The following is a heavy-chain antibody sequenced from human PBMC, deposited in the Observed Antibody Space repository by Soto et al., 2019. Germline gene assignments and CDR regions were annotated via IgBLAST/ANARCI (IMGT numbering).Heavy chain of an antibody. V-gene: IGHV3-33*01. Sequence: GESLRLSCAASGFTFSSYGMHWVRQAPGKGLEWVAVIWYDGSNKYYADSVKGRFTISRDNSKKTLYLQMNSLRAEDTAVYYCASQPPLEVGYGMDVWGQGTTVTVSS. CDR2: IWYDGSNK. D-gene: IGHD1-1*01. CDR3: ASQPPLEVGYGMDV. CDR1: GFTFSSYG. J-gene: IGHJ6*02.